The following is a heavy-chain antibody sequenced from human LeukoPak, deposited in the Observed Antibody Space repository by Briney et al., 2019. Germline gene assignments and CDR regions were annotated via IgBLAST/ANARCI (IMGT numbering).Heavy chain of an antibody. Sequence: SETLSLTCTVSGYSISSGYYWGWIRQPPGKGLEWIGSIYYSGSTYYNPSLKSRVTISVDTSKNQFSLKLSSVTAADTAVYYCARACGYYDFWSDANWFDPWGQGTLVTVSS. V-gene: IGHV4-38-2*02. CDR2: IYYSGST. CDR3: ARACGYYDFWSDANWFDP. D-gene: IGHD3-3*01. CDR1: GYSISSGYY. J-gene: IGHJ5*02.